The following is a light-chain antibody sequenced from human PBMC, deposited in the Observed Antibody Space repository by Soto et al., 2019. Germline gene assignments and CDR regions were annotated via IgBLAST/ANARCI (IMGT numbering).Light chain of an antibody. CDR2: DVG. CDR3: SSYTSSSTPYV. Sequence: QSVLTQPASVSGSPGQSITISCTGTSSDVGGYKYVSWYQQHPGKAPKLIIYDVGNRPSGVSNRFSGSKSGNTASLTISGLQAEDGADYYCSSYTSSSTPYVFGTGTKLTVL. J-gene: IGLJ1*01. CDR1: SSDVGGYKY. V-gene: IGLV2-14*01.